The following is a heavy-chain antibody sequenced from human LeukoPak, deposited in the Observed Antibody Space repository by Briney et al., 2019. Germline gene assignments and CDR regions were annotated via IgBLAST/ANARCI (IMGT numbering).Heavy chain of an antibody. D-gene: IGHD3-10*01. CDR1: GYTFTSYG. J-gene: IGHJ3*02. CDR2: ISAYNGNT. V-gene: IGHV1-18*01. Sequence: GASVKVSCKASGYTFTSYGISWVRQAPGQGLEWMGWISAYNGNTNYAQKLQGRVTMTTDTSTSTAYMELRSLRSDDTAVYYCARDSGSPERLLWFGNDAFDIWGQGTMVTVSS. CDR3: ARDSGSPERLLWFGNDAFDI.